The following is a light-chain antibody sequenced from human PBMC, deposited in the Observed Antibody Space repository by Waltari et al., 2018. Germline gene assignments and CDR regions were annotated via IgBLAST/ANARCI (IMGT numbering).Light chain of an antibody. CDR1: QNVDTW. J-gene: IGKJ1*01. CDR3: QQYNTYWT. Sequence: DIQMTQSPSTLSASIGDRVTITCRASQNVDTWLAWYQQKPGKAPKLLVYNTSTLQSGVPSRFSGSGSGTHFTLTISSLQPDDFATYYCQQYNTYWTFGQGTKVE. V-gene: IGKV1-5*03. CDR2: NTS.